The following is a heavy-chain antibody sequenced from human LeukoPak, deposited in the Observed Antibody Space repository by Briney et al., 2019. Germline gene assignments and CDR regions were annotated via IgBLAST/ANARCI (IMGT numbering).Heavy chain of an antibody. CDR2: IHYSGST. V-gene: IGHV4-39*01. Sequence: SETLSLSCTVSGGSISSSSYYWGWIRQPPGKGLEWIGSIHYSGSTYYNPSLKSRVTISVDTSKNQFSLKLSSVTAADTAFYYCASSRYSSGWVDYWGQGTLVTVSS. D-gene: IGHD6-19*01. J-gene: IGHJ4*02. CDR3: ASSRYSSGWVDY. CDR1: GGSISSSSYY.